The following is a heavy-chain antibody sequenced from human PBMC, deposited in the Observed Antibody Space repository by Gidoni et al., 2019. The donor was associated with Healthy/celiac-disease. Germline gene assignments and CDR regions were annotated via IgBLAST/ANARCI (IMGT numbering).Heavy chain of an antibody. D-gene: IGHD2-21*01. J-gene: IGHJ6*02. CDR1: GFTFSSYG. CDR2: IWYDGSNK. V-gene: IGHV3-33*01. CDR3: ARDLRGGATYYYYYGMDV. Sequence: QVQLVASGGGVVQPGRSLRLSCAASGFTFSSYGMHWVRQAPGKGLEWVAVIWYDGSNKYYADSVKGRFTISRDNSKNTLYLQMNSLRAEDTAVYYCARDLRGGATYYYYYGMDVWGQGTTVTVSS.